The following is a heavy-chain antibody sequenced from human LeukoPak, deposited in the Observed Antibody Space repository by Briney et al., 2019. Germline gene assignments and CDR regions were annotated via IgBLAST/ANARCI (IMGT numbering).Heavy chain of an antibody. CDR2: IYHSGNT. D-gene: IGHD3-22*01. Sequence: PSETLSLTCTVSGGSISSSGFYWGWIRQPPGRGLEWIGSIYHSGNTYYNPSLRSRVTISVDTSKNQFSLKLSSVTAADTAVYYCARGSPANYYDSSGYNYWGQGTLVTVSS. V-gene: IGHV4-39*01. CDR3: ARGSPANYYDSSGYNY. CDR1: GGSISSSGFY. J-gene: IGHJ4*02.